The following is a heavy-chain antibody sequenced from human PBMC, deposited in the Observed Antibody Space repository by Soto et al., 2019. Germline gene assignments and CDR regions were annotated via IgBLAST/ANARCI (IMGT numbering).Heavy chain of an antibody. Sequence: GESLKISCQGSGYSFTSYWIGWVRQMPGKGLEWMGIIYPGDSDTRYSQSFQGQVTISADKSISTAYLQWSSLKASDTAMYYCARLSTDYDFWGGYPSGPIDYWGQGTLVTVSS. CDR1: GYSFTSYW. CDR2: IYPGDSDT. J-gene: IGHJ4*02. CDR3: ARLSTDYDFWGGYPSGPIDY. D-gene: IGHD3-3*01. V-gene: IGHV5-51*01.